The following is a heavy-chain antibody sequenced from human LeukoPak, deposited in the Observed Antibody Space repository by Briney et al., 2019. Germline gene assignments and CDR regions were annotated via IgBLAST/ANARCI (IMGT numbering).Heavy chain of an antibody. Sequence: SVTLSCTASGYTFTGYDMHWVRHAPGQGLERMGLINPKSGGTNYAKKFQGSVTMTRDTSINTAYIELSRLRSDATAAYYCPREEYGLDSWGEGSMVTVPS. CDR3: PREEYGLDS. J-gene: IGHJ5*01. CDR2: INPKSGGT. V-gene: IGHV1-2*02. D-gene: IGHD2-2*01. CDR1: GYTFTGYD.